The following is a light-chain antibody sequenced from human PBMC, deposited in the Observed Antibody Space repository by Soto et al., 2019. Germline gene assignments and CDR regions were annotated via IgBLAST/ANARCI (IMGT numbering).Light chain of an antibody. J-gene: IGKJ3*01. V-gene: IGKV3-15*01. CDR3: QQYNNWHRT. Sequence: EIVMTQSPATLSVSPGERATLSCRASQSVSSNLAWFQQKPGQAPRLLIYDASTRATGIPARFSGSGSGTEFTLTISSLQYEDFELYYCQQYNNWHRTLGPGTKVDIQ. CDR1: QSVSSN. CDR2: DAS.